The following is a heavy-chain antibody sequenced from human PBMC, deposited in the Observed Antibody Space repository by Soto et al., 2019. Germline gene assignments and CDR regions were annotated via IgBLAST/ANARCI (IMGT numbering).Heavy chain of an antibody. J-gene: IGHJ5*02. D-gene: IGHD4-17*01. Sequence: SESLSLTCTVSGGSISSGGDYWSWIRQHPGKGLECIGYIYYSGSTYYNPSVKSRVTISVDTSKNQFSLTLSSVTAADTAVDFCARGILYGAPRWFDTWGQETLVTVSS. CDR2: IYYSGST. V-gene: IGHV4-31*03. CDR3: ARGILYGAPRWFDT. CDR1: GGSISSGGDY.